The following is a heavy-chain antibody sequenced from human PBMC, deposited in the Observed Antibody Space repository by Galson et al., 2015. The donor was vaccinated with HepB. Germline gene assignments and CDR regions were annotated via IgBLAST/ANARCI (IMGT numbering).Heavy chain of an antibody. CDR2: IDWDDDK. D-gene: IGHD3-22*01. Sequence: PALVKPTQTLTLTCTFSGFSLTTSGMCVSWIRQPPGKALEWLALIDWDDDKYYRTSLQTRLTISKDTSKNQVVLTMTNVDPVDTATYYCARTTQGLGYSIDYWGQGTLVTVSS. CDR1: GFSLTTSGMC. CDR3: ARTTQGLGYSIDY. V-gene: IGHV2-70*01. J-gene: IGHJ4*02.